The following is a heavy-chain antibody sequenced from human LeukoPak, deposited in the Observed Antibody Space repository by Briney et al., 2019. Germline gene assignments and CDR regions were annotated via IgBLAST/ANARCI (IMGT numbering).Heavy chain of an antibody. D-gene: IGHD4-11*01. CDR1: GFTFSNAW. CDR2: ISSSGSTI. CDR3: ARDRITTSEIDY. J-gene: IGHJ4*02. Sequence: GGSLRLSCAASGFTFSNAWMNWVRQAPGKGLEWVSYISSSGSTIYYADSVKGRFTISRDNAKNSLYLQMNSLRAEDTAVYYCARDRITTSEIDYWGQGTLVTVSS. V-gene: IGHV3-48*04.